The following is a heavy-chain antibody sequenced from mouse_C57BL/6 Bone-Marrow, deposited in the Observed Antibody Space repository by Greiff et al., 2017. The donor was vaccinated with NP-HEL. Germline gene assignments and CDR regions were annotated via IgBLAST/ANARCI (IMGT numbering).Heavy chain of an antibody. Sequence: QVQLQQPGAELVKPGASVKLSCKASGYTFTSYWMQWVKQRPGQGLEWIGEIDPSDSYTNYNQKFKGKATLTVDTSSSTAYMQLSSLTSEDSAVYYCAREGAYYGSSSYAMDYGGQGTSVTVSS. CDR3: AREGAYYGSSSYAMDY. J-gene: IGHJ4*01. V-gene: IGHV1-50*01. D-gene: IGHD1-1*01. CDR1: GYTFTSYW. CDR2: IDPSDSYT.